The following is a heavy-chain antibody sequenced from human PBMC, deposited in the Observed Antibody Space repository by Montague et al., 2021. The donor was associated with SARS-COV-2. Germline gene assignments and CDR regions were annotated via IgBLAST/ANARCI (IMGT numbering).Heavy chain of an antibody. D-gene: IGHD3-22*01. CDR1: GGSFSDYY. Sequence: SETLSLTCAVYGGSFSDYYWTWIRQPPGKGLAWLGEVNHSGRINYNPSLKSRITISVDTSKNQFSLRLSSVTAADTAVYYCARGRVDTTMLLVVFTGAAHYFDSWGQGTLVSVSS. CDR2: VNHSGRI. V-gene: IGHV4-34*01. J-gene: IGHJ4*02. CDR3: ARGRVDTTMLLVVFTGAAHYFDS.